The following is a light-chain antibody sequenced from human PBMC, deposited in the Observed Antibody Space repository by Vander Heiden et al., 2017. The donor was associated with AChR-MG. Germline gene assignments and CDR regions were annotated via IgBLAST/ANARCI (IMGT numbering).Light chain of an antibody. CDR3: QQIKSYLPET. J-gene: IGKJ1*01. V-gene: IGKV1-5*01. CDR1: QSISTW. CDR2: DGS. Sequence: DLQMTQSPSTLSASVGDRVTITCRASQSISTWLAWYQQKPGKAPTLLIYDGSTLESGVPSRFSGSGYGTEFTLTISSLQPDDFATYYCQQIKSYLPETFGQGTKVEIK.